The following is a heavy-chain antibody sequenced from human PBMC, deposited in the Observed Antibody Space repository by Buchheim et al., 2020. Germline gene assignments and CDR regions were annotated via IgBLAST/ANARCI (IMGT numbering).Heavy chain of an antibody. D-gene: IGHD5-18*01. CDR3: ARGHLYSFIDY. V-gene: IGHV3-33*01. CDR1: GFTFSSYG. Sequence: QVQLVESGGGVVQPGRSLRLSCAASGFTFSSYGMHWVRQAPGKGLEWVAVIWYDETNKYYVDSVKGLFTISRDNYKKTLHLQMNSLRAEDTAVYYCARGHLYSFIDYWGQGT. J-gene: IGHJ4*02. CDR2: IWYDETNK.